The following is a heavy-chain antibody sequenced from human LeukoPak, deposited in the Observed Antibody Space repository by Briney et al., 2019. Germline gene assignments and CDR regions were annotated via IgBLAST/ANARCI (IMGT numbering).Heavy chain of an antibody. D-gene: IGHD2-2*01. J-gene: IGHJ4*02. CDR3: ARDVGEYCSSIDCYASDY. V-gene: IGHV1-2*02. CDR2: INPNSGGT. CDR1: GYTFTGYY. Sequence: RASVKVSCKASGYTFTGYYMHWVRQAPGQGLEWMGWINPNSGGTNYAQKFQGRVTMTRDTSISTVYMELSRLRSDDTAVYYCARDVGEYCSSIDCYASDYWGQGALVTVSS.